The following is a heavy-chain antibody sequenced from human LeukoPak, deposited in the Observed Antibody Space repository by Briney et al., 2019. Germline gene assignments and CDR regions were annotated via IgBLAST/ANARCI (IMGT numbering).Heavy chain of an antibody. CDR2: IGTAGDT. J-gene: IGHJ6*02. CDR1: GFTFSSYD. Sequence: GGSLRPSCAASGFTFSSYDMHWVRQATGKGLEWVSAIGTAGDTYYPGSVKGRFTISRENAKNSLYLQMNSLRAGDTAVYYCAEKHYYDSSGTYTYYYGMDVWGQGTTVTVSS. CDR3: AEKHYYDSSGTYTYYYGMDV. D-gene: IGHD3-22*01. V-gene: IGHV3-13*01.